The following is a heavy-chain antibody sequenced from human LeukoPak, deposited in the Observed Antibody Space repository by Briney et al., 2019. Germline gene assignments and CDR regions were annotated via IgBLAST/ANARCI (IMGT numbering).Heavy chain of an antibody. CDR3: AKGGRVLRYFDWLDY. V-gene: IGHV3-30*18. CDR1: GFTFSRYG. Sequence: ERSLRLSCAASGFTFSRYGMHWVRQAPGKGLEGVAVISYDERNKYYADSVKGRITISRDNSKNTLYLQMNSLRPEDTAVYYCAKGGRVLRYFDWLDYWGQGTLVTVSS. D-gene: IGHD3-9*01. J-gene: IGHJ4*02. CDR2: ISYDERNK.